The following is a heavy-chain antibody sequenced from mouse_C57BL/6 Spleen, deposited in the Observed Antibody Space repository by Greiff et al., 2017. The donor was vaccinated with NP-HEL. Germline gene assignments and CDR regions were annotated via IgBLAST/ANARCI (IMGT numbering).Heavy chain of an antibody. CDR3: ARSPIRGYFDV. Sequence: VKLQESGAELVRPGTSVKVSCKASGYAFTNYLIEWVKQRPGQGLEWIGVINPGSGGTNYNEKFKGKATLTADKSSSTAYMQLSSLTSEDSAVYFCARSPIRGYFDVWGTGTTVTVSS. CDR2: INPGSGGT. J-gene: IGHJ1*03. V-gene: IGHV1-54*01. CDR1: GYAFTNYL.